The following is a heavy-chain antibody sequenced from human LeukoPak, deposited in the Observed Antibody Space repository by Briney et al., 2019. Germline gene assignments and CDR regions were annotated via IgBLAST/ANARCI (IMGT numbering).Heavy chain of an antibody. J-gene: IGHJ4*02. Sequence: GGSLRLSCTASGFDFSNSFMTWVRQAPGKGLQWISYISSRSTTIYYADSVKGRFTISRDNGKNTGYLQMNNLRVDDTAVFYCGKGSLAVPATPLDFWGQGTLVTVSS. V-gene: IGHV3-11*01. CDR3: GKGSLAVPATPLDF. CDR1: GFDFSNSF. CDR2: ISSRSTTI. D-gene: IGHD2-15*01.